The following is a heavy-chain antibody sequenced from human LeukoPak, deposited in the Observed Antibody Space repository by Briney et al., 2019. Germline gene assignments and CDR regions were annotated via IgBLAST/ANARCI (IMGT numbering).Heavy chain of an antibody. D-gene: IGHD3-22*01. Sequence: GGSLRLSCAASGFTFSSYAMSWVRQAPGKGLEWVSGINGRGGSTYYADSVEGRFTISRDNSKNTLYLQMNSLRAEDTAVYYCAKNERPTYYYDTPTYAFDFWGQGALVTVSS. CDR1: GFTFSSYA. CDR3: AKNERPTYYYDTPTYAFDF. CDR2: INGRGGST. V-gene: IGHV3-23*01. J-gene: IGHJ4*02.